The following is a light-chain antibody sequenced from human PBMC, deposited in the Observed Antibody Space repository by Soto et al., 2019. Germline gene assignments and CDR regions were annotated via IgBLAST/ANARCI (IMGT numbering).Light chain of an antibody. V-gene: IGKV1-39*01. J-gene: IGKJ1*01. CDR3: QQSYNTPRT. CDR1: QYISTY. CDR2: RAS. Sequence: DIQMTQSPSSLSASVGDRVTITCRASQYISTYLNWYRQRPGKAPNLLIDRASNLQSGVPSRFSGSGSGKEFTLTISGLQPDDSAMYYCQQSYNTPRTFGQGTKVDIK.